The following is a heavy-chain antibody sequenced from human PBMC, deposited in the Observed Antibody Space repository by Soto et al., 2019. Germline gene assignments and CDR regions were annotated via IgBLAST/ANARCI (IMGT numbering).Heavy chain of an antibody. CDR2: IYYSGST. J-gene: IGHJ6*02. Sequence: SETLSVTCTVSGGSISSGDYYWSWIRQPPGKGLEWIGYIYYSGSTYYNPSLKSRVTISVDTSKNQFSLKLSSVTAADTAVYYCARGTVGYSYGYYYYYYGMDVWGQGTTVTVSS. CDR1: GGSISSGDYY. CDR3: ARGTVGYSYGYYYYYYGMDV. D-gene: IGHD5-18*01. V-gene: IGHV4-30-4*01.